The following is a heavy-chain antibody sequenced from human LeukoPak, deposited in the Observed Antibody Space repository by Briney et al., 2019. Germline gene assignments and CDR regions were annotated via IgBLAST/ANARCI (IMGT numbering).Heavy chain of an antibody. CDR2: INPNSGST. V-gene: IGHV1-2*02. J-gene: IGHJ3*02. Sequence: ASVKVSCKASGYTFTGYYMHWVRQAPGQGLEWMGWINPNSGSTNYAQKFQGRVTMTRDTSISTTYMELSRLRSDDTAVYYCASGREYCSGGSCYSSDDAFDIWGQGTMVTVSS. D-gene: IGHD2-15*01. CDR3: ASGREYCSGGSCYSSDDAFDI. CDR1: GYTFTGYY.